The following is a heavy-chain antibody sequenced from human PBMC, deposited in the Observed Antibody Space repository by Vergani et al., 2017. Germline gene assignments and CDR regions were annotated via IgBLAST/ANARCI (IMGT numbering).Heavy chain of an antibody. D-gene: IGHD6-13*01. J-gene: IGHJ5*02. V-gene: IGHV1-46*03. CDR1: GYTFTSYY. Sequence: QVQLVQSGAEVKKPGASVKVSCKASGYTFTSYYMHWVRQAPGQGLEWMGIINPSGCSTSYAQKFQGRVTMTRDTSTSTVYMELSSLRSEDTAVYYCARVIAAAGTGWDWFDPWGQGTLVTVSS. CDR3: ARVIAAAGTGWDWFDP. CDR2: INPSGCST.